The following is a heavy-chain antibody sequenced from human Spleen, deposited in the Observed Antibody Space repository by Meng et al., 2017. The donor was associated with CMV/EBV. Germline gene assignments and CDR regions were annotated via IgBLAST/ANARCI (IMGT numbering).Heavy chain of an antibody. Sequence: GGSLRLSCVASGFTFSDYWMSWVRRTPGKGLEWVATIKHDGIEKYHVDSVKGRFTISRDNDRNTLFLQMDSLRAEDTAVYYCARDYGGRWVGATRTVDYWGQGTLVTVSS. J-gene: IGHJ4*02. CDR3: ARDYGGRWVGATRTVDY. V-gene: IGHV3-7*01. CDR2: IKHDGIEK. CDR1: GFTFSDYW. D-gene: IGHD1-26*01.